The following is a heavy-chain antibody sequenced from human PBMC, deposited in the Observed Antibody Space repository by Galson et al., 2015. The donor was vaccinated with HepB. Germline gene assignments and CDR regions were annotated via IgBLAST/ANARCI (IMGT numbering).Heavy chain of an antibody. Sequence: QSGAEVKKPGESLRISCKASGYTFTAFWITWVRQIPGKGLEWMGRIDPSDSYTDYSPSFRGHVTFSADKSITTAYRQWSSLKASDTAMYYGASRPSYFRSGTWYNVSDYWGQGTLVTVSA. D-gene: IGHD3-10*01. V-gene: IGHV5-10-1*01. CDR2: IDPSDSYT. CDR1: GYTFTAFW. J-gene: IGHJ4*02. CDR3: ASRPSYFRSGTWYNVSDY.